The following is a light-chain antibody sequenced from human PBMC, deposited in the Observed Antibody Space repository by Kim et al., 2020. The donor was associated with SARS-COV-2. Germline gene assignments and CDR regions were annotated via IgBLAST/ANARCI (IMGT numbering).Light chain of an antibody. CDR2: DVS. J-gene: IGLJ1*01. CDR3: SSYTSSSTYV. CDR1: SSDVGGYNH. V-gene: IGLV2-14*03. Sequence: GQSITISCTGTSSDVGGYNHVSWYQQHPGNAPKLMIYDVSNRPSGVSNRFSGSKSGNTASLTISGLQAEDEADYYCSSYTSSSTYVFGTGTKVTVL.